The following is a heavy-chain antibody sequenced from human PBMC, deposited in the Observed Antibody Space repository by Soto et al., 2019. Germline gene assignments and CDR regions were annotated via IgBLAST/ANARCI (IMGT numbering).Heavy chain of an antibody. CDR2: IYPGDSDT. V-gene: IGHV5-51*01. D-gene: IGHD3-10*01. CDR3: ASPYYYGSGSTEGYYGMDV. CDR1: GYSFTSYW. J-gene: IGHJ6*02. Sequence: PGESLKISCKGSGYSFTSYWIGWVRQMPGKGLEWMGIIYPGDSDTGYSPSFQGQVTISADKSISTAYLQWSSLKASDTAMYYCASPYYYGSGSTEGYYGMDVWGQGTSVTVSS.